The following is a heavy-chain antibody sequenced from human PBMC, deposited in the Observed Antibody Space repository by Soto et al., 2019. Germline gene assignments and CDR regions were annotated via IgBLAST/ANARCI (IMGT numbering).Heavy chain of an antibody. CDR3: ARDLAYYDY. Sequence: GGSLRLSCAASRFTFSSFAMHWVRQAPAKGLEWVAFISGDGSNKYYADSVKGRFTISRDNSKNTLYLQMDSLRAEDTAVYYFARDLAYYDYWGQGTLVTGSS. D-gene: IGHD3-3*02. V-gene: IGHV3-30-3*01. CDR2: ISGDGSNK. J-gene: IGHJ4*02. CDR1: RFTFSSFA.